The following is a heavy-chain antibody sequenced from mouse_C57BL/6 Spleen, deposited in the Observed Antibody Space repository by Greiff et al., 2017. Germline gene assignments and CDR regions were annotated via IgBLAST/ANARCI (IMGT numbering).Heavy chain of an antibody. CDR3: ARGNYYGSSYDWYFDV. CDR1: GYTFTSYD. CDR2: IYPRDGST. Sequence: QVQLQQSGPELVKPGASVKLSCKASGYTFTSYDINWVKQRPGQGLEWIGWIYPRDGSTKYNEKFKGKATLTVDTSSSTAYMELHSLTSEDSAVYFCARGNYYGSSYDWYFDVWGTGTTVTVSS. D-gene: IGHD1-1*01. V-gene: IGHV1-85*01. J-gene: IGHJ1*03.